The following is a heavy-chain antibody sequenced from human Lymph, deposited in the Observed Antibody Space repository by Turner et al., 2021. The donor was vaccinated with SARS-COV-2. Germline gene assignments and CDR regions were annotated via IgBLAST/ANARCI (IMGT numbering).Heavy chain of an antibody. D-gene: IGHD5-18*01. V-gene: IGHV3-53*04. CDR2: IYSGGST. CDR1: GLTVSSNY. Sequence: EVQLVESGGGLVQPGGSLRLSCAASGLTVSSNYMTCVRQAPGKGLEWVSVIYSGGSTYYADAVKGRFTISRHNSKNTLYLQMNSLRAEDTAVYYCARDLDTAGGMDVWGQGTTVTVSS. CDR3: ARDLDTAGGMDV. J-gene: IGHJ6*02.